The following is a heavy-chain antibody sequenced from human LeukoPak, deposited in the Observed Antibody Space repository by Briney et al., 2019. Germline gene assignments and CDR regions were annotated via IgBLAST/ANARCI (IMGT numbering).Heavy chain of an antibody. Sequence: GGSLRLSCAASGFTFSSYWMHWVRQAPGKGLVWVSRINSDGSSTSYADSVKGRFTISRDNAKNTLYLQLNSLRAEDTAVYYRARAEFCSGGSCHNYWGQGTLVTVSS. J-gene: IGHJ4*02. D-gene: IGHD2-15*01. CDR2: INSDGSST. V-gene: IGHV3-74*01. CDR3: ARAEFCSGGSCHNY. CDR1: GFTFSSYW.